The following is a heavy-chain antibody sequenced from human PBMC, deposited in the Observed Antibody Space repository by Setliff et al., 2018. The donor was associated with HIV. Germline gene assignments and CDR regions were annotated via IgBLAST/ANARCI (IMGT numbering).Heavy chain of an antibody. CDR1: GYTFTSYG. V-gene: IGHV1-18*01. CDR2: ISTYNGNT. Sequence: VSCKASGYTFTSYGITWVRQAPGQGLEWMGWISTYNGNTHYAQKLQGRVTMTTDTSTSTAYMELRSLRSGDTAMYYCARKYTGGPLDYWGQGTLVTVSS. CDR3: ARKYTGGPLDY. J-gene: IGHJ4*02. D-gene: IGHD6-19*01.